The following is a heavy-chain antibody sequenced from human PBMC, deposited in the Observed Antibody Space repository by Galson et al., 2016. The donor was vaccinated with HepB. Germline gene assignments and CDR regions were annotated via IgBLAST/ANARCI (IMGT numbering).Heavy chain of an antibody. V-gene: IGHV3-7*03. CDR2: IKQYGSEK. Sequence: SLRLSCAASGFTFRDFPMVWVRQAPGKGLEWVANIKQYGSEKYYVDSVKGRFTISRDNAKKSLFLQMNSLRVEDTAVYYCARNMYGAATNYIGDVFDIWGQGTMVTVSS. CDR1: GFTFRDFP. CDR3: ARNMYGAATNYIGDVFDI. J-gene: IGHJ3*02. D-gene: IGHD3-10*01.